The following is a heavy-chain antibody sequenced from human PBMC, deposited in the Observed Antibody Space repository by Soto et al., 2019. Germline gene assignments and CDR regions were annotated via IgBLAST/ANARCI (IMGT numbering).Heavy chain of an antibody. Sequence: SETLSLTCAVYGGSFSGYYWSWIRQPPGKGLEWIGEINHSGSTNYNPSLKSRVTISVDTSKNQFSLKLSSVTAADTAVYYCARGRCSSTSCFSGFFDYWGQGTLVTVS. CDR2: INHSGST. J-gene: IGHJ4*02. CDR1: GGSFSGYY. CDR3: ARGRCSSTSCFSGFFDY. D-gene: IGHD2-2*01. V-gene: IGHV4-34*01.